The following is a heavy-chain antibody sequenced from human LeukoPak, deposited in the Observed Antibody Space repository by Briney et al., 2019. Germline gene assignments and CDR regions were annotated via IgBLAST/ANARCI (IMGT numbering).Heavy chain of an antibody. CDR1: GYTFTGYY. J-gene: IGHJ4*02. Sequence: ASVKVSCKASGYTFTGYYMHWVRQAPGQGLEWMGRINPNSGGTNYAQKFQGRVTMTRDTSISTAYMELSRLRSDDTAVYYCARAPEPTGDGFEYYFDYWGQRTLVTVSS. CDR2: INPNSGGT. V-gene: IGHV1-2*06. D-gene: IGHD7-27*01. CDR3: ARAPEPTGDGFEYYFDY.